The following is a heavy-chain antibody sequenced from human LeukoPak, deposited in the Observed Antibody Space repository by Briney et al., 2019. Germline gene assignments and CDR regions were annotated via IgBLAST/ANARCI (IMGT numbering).Heavy chain of an antibody. D-gene: IGHD1-26*01. CDR3: ARVSESYHDY. CDR1: GFTFSSCE. Sequence: GGSLRLSCAASGFTFSSCEMNWVRQTPGKGLEWVSYIDGSGTTIYYADSVKGRFTSSRDNAKNSLYLQMNSLRADDTAVYYCARVSESYHDYWGQGTLVTVSS. CDR2: IDGSGTTI. V-gene: IGHV3-48*03. J-gene: IGHJ4*02.